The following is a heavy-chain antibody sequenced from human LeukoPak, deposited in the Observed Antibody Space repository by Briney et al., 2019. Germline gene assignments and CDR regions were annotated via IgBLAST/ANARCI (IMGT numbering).Heavy chain of an antibody. Sequence: PSETLSLTCTVSGYSISSGYYWGWIRQPPGKGLEWIGSIYHSGSTYYNPSLKSRVTISVDTSKNQFSLKLSSVTAADTAVYYCARSDAFDIWGQGIMVTVSS. J-gene: IGHJ3*02. V-gene: IGHV4-38-2*02. CDR2: IYHSGST. CDR1: GYSISSGYY. CDR3: ARSDAFDI.